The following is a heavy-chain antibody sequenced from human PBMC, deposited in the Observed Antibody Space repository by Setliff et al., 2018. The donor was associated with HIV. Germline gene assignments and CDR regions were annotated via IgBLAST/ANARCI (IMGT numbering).Heavy chain of an antibody. CDR2: ISWNGDST. CDR3: TNKPESFNSFEV. J-gene: IGHJ3*01. CDR1: GFTLHEYT. V-gene: IGHV3-20*04. Sequence: LRLSCAASGFTLHEYTMTWARQAPGKGLEWICGISWNGDSTNYAGSVKGRFTISRDNAKNSLFLEMTNLRAEDTAFYYCTNKPESFNSFEVWGQGTVVTVSS.